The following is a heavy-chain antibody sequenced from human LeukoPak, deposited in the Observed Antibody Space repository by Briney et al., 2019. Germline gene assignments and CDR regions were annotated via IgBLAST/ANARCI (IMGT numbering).Heavy chain of an antibody. D-gene: IGHD2-2*02. CDR1: GYTFTSYD. Sequence: ASVKVSCKASGYTFTSYDINWVRQATGQGLEWMGWMNPNSGNTGYAQKFQGRVTMTTDTSTSTAYMELRSLRSDDTAVYYCARDLPIIVVVPAAIRGLDAFDIWGQGTMVTVSS. CDR2: MNPNSGNT. V-gene: IGHV1-8*01. J-gene: IGHJ3*02. CDR3: ARDLPIIVVVPAAIRGLDAFDI.